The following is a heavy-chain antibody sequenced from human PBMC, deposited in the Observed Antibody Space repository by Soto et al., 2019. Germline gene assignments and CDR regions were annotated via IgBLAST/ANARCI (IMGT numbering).Heavy chain of an antibody. CDR3: AAGLGSFY. J-gene: IGHJ4*02. CDR2: ISGSGDTT. Sequence: PGGSLRLSCAASGFTFSSYAMSWVRQAPGKGLEWVSAISGSGDTTYYADSVKGRFSISRDNSEKTLYLQMNSLRAEDTAVYYCAAGLGSFYWGQGTLVTVSS. D-gene: IGHD2-15*01. CDR1: GFTFSSYA. V-gene: IGHV3-23*01.